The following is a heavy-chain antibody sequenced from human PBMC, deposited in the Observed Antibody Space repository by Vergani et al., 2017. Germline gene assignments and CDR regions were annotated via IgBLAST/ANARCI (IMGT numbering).Heavy chain of an antibody. CDR1: GFTFSSYG. CDR3: ARDNRENVDTAILGFDP. J-gene: IGHJ5*02. V-gene: IGHV3-30*03. CDR2: ISYDGSNK. D-gene: IGHD5-18*01. Sequence: QVQLVESGGGVVQPGRSLRLSCAASGFTFSSYGMHWVRQAPGKGLEWVAVISYDGSNKYYADSVKGRFTISRDNSKNTLYLQMNSLRAEDTAVYYCARDNRENVDTAILGFDPWGQGTLVTVSS.